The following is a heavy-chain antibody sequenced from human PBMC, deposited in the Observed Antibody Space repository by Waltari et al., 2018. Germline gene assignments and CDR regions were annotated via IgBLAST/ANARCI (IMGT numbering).Heavy chain of an antibody. V-gene: IGHV1-69*12. CDR1: GGPFGGYG. Sequence: VQLVQSGAEVRNPGSTVKVSCKASGGPFGGYGNSWVRLTPGQRLEWLGVIIPIFGIPDYSQKFQDRLTITADASTSTAYMELSSLTSEDTAIYFCATHKLGISQHYYHMGAWGKGTTVTIYS. J-gene: IGHJ6*03. CDR3: ATHKLGISQHYYHMGA. CDR2: IIPIFGIP. D-gene: IGHD7-27*01.